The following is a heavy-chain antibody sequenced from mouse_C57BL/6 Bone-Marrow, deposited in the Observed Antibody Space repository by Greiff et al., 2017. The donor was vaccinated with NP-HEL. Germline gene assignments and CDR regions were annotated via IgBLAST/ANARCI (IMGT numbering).Heavy chain of an antibody. J-gene: IGHJ3*01. Sequence: QVQLQQPGAELVRPGSSVKLSCKASGYTFTSYWMHWVKQRPIQGLEWIGNIDPSDSETHYNQKFKDKATLTVDKSSSTAYMQLSSLTSEDSAVYYCARAPHYYDYPAWFAYWGQGTLVTVSA. CDR2: IDPSDSET. V-gene: IGHV1-52*01. D-gene: IGHD2-4*01. CDR1: GYTFTSYW. CDR3: ARAPHYYDYPAWFAY.